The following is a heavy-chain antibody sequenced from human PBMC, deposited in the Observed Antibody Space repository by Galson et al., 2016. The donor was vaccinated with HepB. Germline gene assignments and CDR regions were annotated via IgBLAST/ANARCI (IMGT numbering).Heavy chain of an antibody. CDR1: GFTFSNYW. CDR2: LNYNGGST. D-gene: IGHD3-22*01. Sequence: SLRLSCAASGFTFSNYWMHWVRQAPGKGLVWVTRLNYNGGSTAYEDAVKGRFTISRDNAKNTLYLQMDSLTTEDTAVYFCARDPYYYDPSDSYSGYFDFWGQGTLVTVSS. J-gene: IGHJ4*02. CDR3: ARDPYYYDPSDSYSGYFDF. V-gene: IGHV3-74*01.